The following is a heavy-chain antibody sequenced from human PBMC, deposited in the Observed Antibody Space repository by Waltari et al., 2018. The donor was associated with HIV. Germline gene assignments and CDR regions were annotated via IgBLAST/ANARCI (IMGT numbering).Heavy chain of an antibody. D-gene: IGHD5-18*01. J-gene: IGHJ5*02. CDR2: NNRDGSIT. V-gene: IGHV3-74*01. CDR1: GFTFSSYW. Sequence: EVQLVESGGGLVQPGGSLRLSCAASGFTFSSYWMHWVRQAPGKGLGWVSSNNRDGSITSYADSVKGRFTISRDNAKNTLYLQMNSLRAEDTAVYYCARVQGYSYAVNWFDPWGQGTLVTVSS. CDR3: ARVQGYSYAVNWFDP.